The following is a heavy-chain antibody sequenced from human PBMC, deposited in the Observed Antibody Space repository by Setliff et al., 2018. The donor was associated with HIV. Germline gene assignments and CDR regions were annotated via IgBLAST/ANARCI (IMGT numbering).Heavy chain of an antibody. Sequence: SETLSLTCSVSGDSISSGSSYWSWIRQPAGKGLEWIGRIYTSGSTDHNPSLRSRVTISIDTSKKQLSLKMSSVTAADTAVYYCASLYNWNPRGGVGGAFDIWGQGTMVTVSS. J-gene: IGHJ3*02. CDR2: IYTSGST. D-gene: IGHD1-20*01. CDR3: ASLYNWNPRGGVGGAFDI. V-gene: IGHV4-61*02. CDR1: GDSISSGSSY.